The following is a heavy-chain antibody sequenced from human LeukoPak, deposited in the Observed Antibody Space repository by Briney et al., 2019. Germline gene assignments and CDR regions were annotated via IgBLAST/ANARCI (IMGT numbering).Heavy chain of an antibody. CDR2: ISSSGSTI. V-gene: IGHV3-11*01. J-gene: IGHJ4*02. CDR3: ARQRYSSGWRRKPLDY. D-gene: IGHD6-19*01. Sequence: GGSLRPSCAASGFTFSDYYMSWIRQAPGKGLEWVSYISSSGSTIYYADSVKGRFTISRDNAKNSLYLQMNSLRAEDTAVYYCARQRYSSGWRRKPLDYWGQGTLVTVSS. CDR1: GFTFSDYY.